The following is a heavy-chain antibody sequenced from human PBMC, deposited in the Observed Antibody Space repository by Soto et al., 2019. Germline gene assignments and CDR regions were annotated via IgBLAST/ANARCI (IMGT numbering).Heavy chain of an antibody. Sequence: EVQLLESGGGLVRPGGSLRLSCRVTGFMFSSYAMTWVRQVPGKGLEWVSRISGSGGSTYYSDSVRGRFTMSIDNSKKVLFFEMTRRQGGETAVYSCATSGSLGVHNSFVNWGQGTLVSVS. CDR1: GFMFSSYA. CDR2: ISGSGGST. D-gene: IGHD1-26*01. J-gene: IGHJ4*02. CDR3: ATSGSLGVHNSFVN. V-gene: IGHV3-23*01.